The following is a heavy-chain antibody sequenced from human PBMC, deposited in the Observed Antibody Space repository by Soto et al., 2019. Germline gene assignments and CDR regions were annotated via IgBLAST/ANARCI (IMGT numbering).Heavy chain of an antibody. J-gene: IGHJ5*02. CDR2: IIPIIGII. D-gene: IGHD3-22*01. Sequence: QVQLVQSGAEVKKPGSSVKVSCKASGGTFSTYTITWLRQAPGQGLEWMGRIIPIIGIINYAQKFQGRVTMTADKFTGTAYMELTRLSSDDTAVYYCAGDPDSHYNDSHASSYPWGQGTLVTVAS. CDR3: AGDPDSHYNDSHASSYP. V-gene: IGHV1-69*08. CDR1: GGTFSTYT.